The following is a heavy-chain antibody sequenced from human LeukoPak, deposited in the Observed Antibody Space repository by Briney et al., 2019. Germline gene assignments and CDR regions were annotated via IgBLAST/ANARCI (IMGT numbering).Heavy chain of an antibody. D-gene: IGHD3-10*02. CDR1: GDPFNSYV. V-gene: IGHV1-69*05. CDR3: AKGPGNDLVRSGQSWADVFDV. J-gene: IGHJ3*01. Sequence: GASVKVSCKASGDPFNSYVISWVRQAPGQGLEWMGTFIPLFTTAYYAHNFQGRVTITTDDSTATAYMEMSSLRSEDTAIYYCAKGPGNDLVRSGQSWADVFDVWGQGTTVTV. CDR2: FIPLFTTA.